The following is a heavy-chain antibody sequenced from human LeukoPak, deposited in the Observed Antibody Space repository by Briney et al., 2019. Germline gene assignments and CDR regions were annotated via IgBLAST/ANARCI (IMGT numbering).Heavy chain of an antibody. V-gene: IGHV3-30*04. CDR1: GFTFSSYA. D-gene: IGHD2-21*02. CDR2: ISYDGSNK. CDR3: ARCPQGSGGDCYLFDY. J-gene: IGHJ4*02. Sequence: PGGSLRLSCAASGFTFSSYAMHWVRQAPGKGLEWVAVISYDGSNKYYADSVKGRFTISRDNSKNTLYLQMNSLRAEDTAVYYCARCPQGSGGDCYLFDYWGQGTLVTVSS.